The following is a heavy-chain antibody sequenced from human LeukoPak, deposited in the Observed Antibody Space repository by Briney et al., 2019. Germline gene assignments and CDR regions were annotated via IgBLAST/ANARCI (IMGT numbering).Heavy chain of an antibody. CDR1: GGTFSSYA. J-gene: IGHJ4*02. Sequence: VASVKVSCKASGGTFSSYAISWVRQAPGQGLEWMGGIIPIFGTANYAQKFQGRVTITADESTSTVYMELSSLRSEDTAVYYCAREEVTVTTALTSSFDYWGQGTLVTVSS. CDR3: AREEVTVTTALTSSFDY. CDR2: IIPIFGTA. D-gene: IGHD4-11*01. V-gene: IGHV1-69*13.